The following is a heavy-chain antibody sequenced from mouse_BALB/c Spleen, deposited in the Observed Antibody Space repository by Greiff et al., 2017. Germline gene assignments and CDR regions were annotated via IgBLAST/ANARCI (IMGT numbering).Heavy chain of an antibody. D-gene: IGHD1-1*01. J-gene: IGHJ2*01. CDR1: GYTFTNYW. V-gene: IGHV1-63*02. Sequence: QVQLQQSGAELVRPGTSVKISCKASGYTFTNYWLGWVKQRPGHGLEWIGDIYPGGGYTNYNEKFKGKATLTADTSSSTAYMQLSSLTSEDSAVYFCARWGSYYGSSHYFDYWGQGTTLTVSS. CDR3: ARWGSYYGSSHYFDY. CDR2: IYPGGGYT.